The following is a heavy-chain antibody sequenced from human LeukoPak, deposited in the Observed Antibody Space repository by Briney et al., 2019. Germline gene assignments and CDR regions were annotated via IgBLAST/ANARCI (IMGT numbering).Heavy chain of an antibody. Sequence: GGSLRLSCTASGFTFGDYAMSWVRQAPGKGLEWVGFIRSKAYGVTTEYAASVKGRFTISRGDSKSIAYLQMNSLKTEDTAVYYCTRAQRRGYSGYDLGYWGQGTLVTVSS. V-gene: IGHV3-49*04. J-gene: IGHJ4*02. CDR1: GFTFGDYA. CDR2: IRSKAYGVTT. CDR3: TRAQRRGYSGYDLGY. D-gene: IGHD5-12*01.